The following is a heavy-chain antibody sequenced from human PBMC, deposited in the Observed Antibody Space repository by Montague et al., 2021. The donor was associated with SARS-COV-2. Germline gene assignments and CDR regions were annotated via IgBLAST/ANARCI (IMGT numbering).Heavy chain of an antibody. Sequence: IYYSGSTYYNPSLKSRVTISVDTSKNQFSLKLSSVTAADTAVYYCARVQGITMIVVVIGAFDIGGQGIMFTGSS. CDR2: IYYSGST. V-gene: IGHV4-31*02. J-gene: IGHJ3*02. D-gene: IGHD3-22*01. CDR3: ARVQGITMIVVVIGAFDI.